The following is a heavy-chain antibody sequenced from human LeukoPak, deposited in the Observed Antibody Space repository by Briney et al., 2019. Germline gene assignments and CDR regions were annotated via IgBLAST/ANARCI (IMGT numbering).Heavy chain of an antibody. J-gene: IGHJ4*02. D-gene: IGHD1-14*01. V-gene: IGHV3-30*02. CDR3: VKDNPLDY. CDR1: GFTFNSYG. Sequence: GGPLRLSCGASGFTFNSYGILCLPQSPGKALEGLTFIRYDGNIKFYAHSMKRRFHLSRDNSKNTLYLHINSLRPEDTALYYCVKDNPLDYWGQGTLVIVSS. CDR2: IRYDGNIK.